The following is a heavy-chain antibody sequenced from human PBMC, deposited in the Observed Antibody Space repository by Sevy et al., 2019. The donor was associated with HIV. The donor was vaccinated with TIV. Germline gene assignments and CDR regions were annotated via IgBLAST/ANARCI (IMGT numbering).Heavy chain of an antibody. Sequence: GESLKISCKASGYTFTDYFLHWVRQAPGQGLEWMGWINPHSGGTIFAQKFQGRVAMTRDTSISTAYLDLGRLRFDDTAVYYCARGYTGHEEGDYWGQGTLVTVSS. V-gene: IGHV1-2*02. CDR1: GYTFTDYF. CDR2: INPHSGGT. CDR3: ARGYTGHEEGDY. J-gene: IGHJ4*02. D-gene: IGHD2-2*02.